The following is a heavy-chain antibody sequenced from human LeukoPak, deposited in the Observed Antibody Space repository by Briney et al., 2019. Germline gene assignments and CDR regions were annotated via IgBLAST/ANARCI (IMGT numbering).Heavy chain of an antibody. V-gene: IGHV3-74*01. CDR3: ARGGDGSNIYWYFDL. CDR1: GFTFSTHG. D-gene: IGHD5-24*01. Sequence: GGSLRLSCAASGFTFSTHGMHWARQAPGKGLEWVSRMNSDGSSSSYADSVKGRFTISRDNAKSTLYLQMNSLRAEDTAVYYCARGGDGSNIYWYFDLWGRGTLVTVSS. J-gene: IGHJ2*01. CDR2: MNSDGSSS.